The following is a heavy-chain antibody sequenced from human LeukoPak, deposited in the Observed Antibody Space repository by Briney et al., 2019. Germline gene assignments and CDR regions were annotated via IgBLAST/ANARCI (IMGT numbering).Heavy chain of an antibody. V-gene: IGHV5-51*01. D-gene: IGHD5-18*01. J-gene: IGHJ6*02. CDR3: ARLSGYSYGTHFYYGMDV. CDR1: GSSFTNYW. Sequence: GASLNISCKGSGSSFTNYWIGWVRPMAGKGLELMWIIYPGDSDIRYSPSFQGQVTISVDKSISTAYRQWSSLKASDTAIYYGARLSGYSYGTHFYYGMDVWGQGTTVTVSS. CDR2: IYPGDSDI.